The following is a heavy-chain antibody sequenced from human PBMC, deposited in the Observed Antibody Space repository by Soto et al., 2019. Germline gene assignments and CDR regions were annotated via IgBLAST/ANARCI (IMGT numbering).Heavy chain of an antibody. CDR3: ARGTVAGTDY. V-gene: IGHV4-39*01. Sequence: QLQLQESGPGLVKPSEPLSLTCTVSGGSISSSSYYWGWIRPPPGQGLEWIGSIYYSGRNYYNPSLTSRVTISVDTSKTQFSLQLSSVTAADTAVYYCARGTVAGTDYWGQGTLVTVSS. CDR1: GGSISSSSYY. D-gene: IGHD6-19*01. CDR2: IYYSGRN. J-gene: IGHJ4*02.